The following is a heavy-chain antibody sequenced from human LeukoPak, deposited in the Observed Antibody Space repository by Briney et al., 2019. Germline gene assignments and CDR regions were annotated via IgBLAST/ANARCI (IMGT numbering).Heavy chain of an antibody. CDR1: GYTFTSYG. J-gene: IGHJ6*03. CDR2: ISAYNGNT. V-gene: IGHV1-18*01. D-gene: IGHD5-24*01. Sequence: GATVKVSCKASGYTFTSYGISWVRQAPGQGLEWMGWISAYNGNTNYAQKLQGRVTMTTDTSTSTAYMELRSLRSDDTAVYYCAIARRDGYNSGYYYYMDVWGKGTTVTVSS. CDR3: AIARRDGYNSGYYYYMDV.